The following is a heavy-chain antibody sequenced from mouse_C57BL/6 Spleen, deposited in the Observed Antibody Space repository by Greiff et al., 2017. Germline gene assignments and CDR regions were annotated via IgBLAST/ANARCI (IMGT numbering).Heavy chain of an antibody. V-gene: IGHV1-19*01. CDR3: ARGLEGFAY. Sequence: VQLQQSGPVLVKPGASVKMSCKASGYTFTDYYMNWVKQSHGKSLEWIGVINPYNGGTSYNQKFKGKATLTVDKSSSTAYMELNSLTSEDSAVYYCARGLEGFAYWGQGTLVTVSA. CDR2: INPYNGGT. J-gene: IGHJ3*01. CDR1: GYTFTDYY. D-gene: IGHD2-4*01.